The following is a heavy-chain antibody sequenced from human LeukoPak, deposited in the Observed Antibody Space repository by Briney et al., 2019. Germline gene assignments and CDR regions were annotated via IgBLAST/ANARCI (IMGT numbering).Heavy chain of an antibody. D-gene: IGHD6-6*01. CDR3: ARSPSAAAQLDN. CDR1: GGSISSSSYF. CDR2: TYTRGNT. Sequence: PSETLSLTCTVSGGSISSSSYFWSWIRQPAGKGLEWIGRTYTRGNTNYNPSLKSRVTTSVDTSKNQFSLKLSFVTAADTAVYYCARSPSAAAQLDNWGQGILVTVSS. J-gene: IGHJ4*02. V-gene: IGHV4-61*02.